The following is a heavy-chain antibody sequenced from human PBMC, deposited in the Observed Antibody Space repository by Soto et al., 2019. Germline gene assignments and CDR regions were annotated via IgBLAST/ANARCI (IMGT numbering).Heavy chain of an antibody. CDR1: GYTFTSYY. J-gene: IGHJ6*02. V-gene: IGHV1-46*01. CDR3: ARDVVLWFGELLSSPYGMDV. CDR2: INPSGGST. Sequence: ASVKVSCKASGYTFTSYYMHWVRQAPGQGLEWMGIINPSGGSTSYAQKFQGRVTMTRDTSTSTVYTELSSLRSEDTAVYYCARDVVLWFGELLSSPYGMDVWGQGTTVTVS. D-gene: IGHD3-10*01.